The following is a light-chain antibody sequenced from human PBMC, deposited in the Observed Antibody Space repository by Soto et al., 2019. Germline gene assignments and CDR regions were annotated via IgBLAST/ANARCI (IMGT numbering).Light chain of an antibody. V-gene: IGKV3-15*01. CDR3: QQYNNWPPFT. J-gene: IGKJ2*01. Sequence: EIVMTQSPATLSVSPGERATLSCRASQSVSSNLAWYQQNPGQAPRLLIHAASTRATGTPARFSGSGSGTEFTLTISSLHSEDFAVYYCQQYNNWPPFTFGQGTKLEIK. CDR1: QSVSSN. CDR2: AAS.